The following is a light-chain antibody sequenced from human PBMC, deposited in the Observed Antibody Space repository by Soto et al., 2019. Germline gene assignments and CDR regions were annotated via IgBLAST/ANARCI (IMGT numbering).Light chain of an antibody. V-gene: IGKV3-20*01. CDR1: QSVSSNY. CDR3: QQYGNSPQT. J-gene: IGKJ1*01. Sequence: EIVLTQSPGTLSLSPGERATFSCRASQSVSSNYLAWYQQKPGQAPRLLIYGASSRATGIPDRFSGSGSGTDFTLTISRLEPEHFAVYYCQQYGNSPQTFGQGTKVDIK. CDR2: GAS.